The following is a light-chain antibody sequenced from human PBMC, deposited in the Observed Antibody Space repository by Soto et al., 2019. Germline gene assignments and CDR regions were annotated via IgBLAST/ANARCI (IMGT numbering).Light chain of an antibody. CDR3: QHYFSYPYA. CDR1: QSVLTW. V-gene: IGKV1-5*03. CDR2: KAS. Sequence: DIQMTQSPATLSASVGDTVSITCRASQSVLTWLAWYQQKPGKAPNLLIYKASRLRDGVPSRFSGSRSGTDFTLTISSLRPDDFASYFCQHYFSYPYAFGQGPKLEI. J-gene: IGKJ2*01.